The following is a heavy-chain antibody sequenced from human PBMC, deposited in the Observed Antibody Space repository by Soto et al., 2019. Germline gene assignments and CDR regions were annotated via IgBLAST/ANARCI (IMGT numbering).Heavy chain of an antibody. J-gene: IGHJ5*02. CDR2: MNPGSGDT. D-gene: IGHD3-16*01. CDR1: GYSFTNND. Sequence: ASVKVSCKSSGYSFTNNDVSWVRQATGQGLERMGGMNPGSGDTGYGQKFQGRVTMTRDISTATFYVDLSVLRSDDTATYYCARMATFGSLNWFDPWGQGALVTVSS. V-gene: IGHV1-8*01. CDR3: ARMATFGSLNWFDP.